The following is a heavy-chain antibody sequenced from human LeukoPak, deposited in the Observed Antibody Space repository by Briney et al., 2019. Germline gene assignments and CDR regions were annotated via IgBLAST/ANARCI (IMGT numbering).Heavy chain of an antibody. CDR1: GFTLSNYE. D-gene: IGHD3-3*01. CDR2: ITKGGATV. V-gene: IGHV3-48*03. Sequence: PGGSLRLSCAPSGFTLSNYEMNWVRLTPGKGLEWISYITKGGATVLYAESVKGRFTISRDNANSSLYLQMNSLRAEDTAVYFCARLSVSITRRFDLWGQGTLATVSS. CDR3: ARLSVSITRRFDL. J-gene: IGHJ5*02.